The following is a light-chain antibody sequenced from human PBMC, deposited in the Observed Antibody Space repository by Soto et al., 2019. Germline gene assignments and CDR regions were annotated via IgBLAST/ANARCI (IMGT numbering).Light chain of an antibody. CDR2: GAS. CDR1: QSVSSN. V-gene: IGKV3-15*01. Sequence: EIVMTQSPATVSVSPGERATLSCRVSQSVSSNLAWYQQKPGQAPRLLIYGASTRATGIPARFSGSGSGTEFTLTISSLQSEDFAVYYCQQYNNWPPYTFGQGTKLEIK. J-gene: IGKJ2*01. CDR3: QQYNNWPPYT.